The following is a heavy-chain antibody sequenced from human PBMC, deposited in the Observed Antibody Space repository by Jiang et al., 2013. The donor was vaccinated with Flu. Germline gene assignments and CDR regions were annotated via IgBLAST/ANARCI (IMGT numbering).Heavy chain of an antibody. CDR1: GYTFTSYA. Sequence: SGAEVKKPGASVKVSCKASGYTFTSYAMNWVRQAPGQGLEWMGWINTNTGNPTYAQGFTGRFVFSLDTSVSTAYLQISSLKAEDTAVYYCARGVRVYYYGSGSYYNPTPFDYWGQGTLVTVSS. CDR3: ARGVRVYYYGSGSYYNPTPFDY. CDR2: INTNTGNP. J-gene: IGHJ4*02. V-gene: IGHV7-4-1*02. D-gene: IGHD3-10*01.